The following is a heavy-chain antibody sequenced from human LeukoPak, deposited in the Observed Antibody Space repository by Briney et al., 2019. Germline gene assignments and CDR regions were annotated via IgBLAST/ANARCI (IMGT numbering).Heavy chain of an antibody. CDR3: ARDEIPSGT. D-gene: IGHD6-25*01. J-gene: IGHJ3*01. V-gene: IGHV3-23*01. CDR2: ISGSGGST. CDR1: GFTFSSYA. Sequence: GGSLRLSCAASGFTFSSYAMSWVRQAPGKGLEWVSAISGSGGSTYYADPVKGRFTISRDNSRSTVDLQMNSLRVEDTGIYYCARDEIPSGTWGQGTMVIVSS.